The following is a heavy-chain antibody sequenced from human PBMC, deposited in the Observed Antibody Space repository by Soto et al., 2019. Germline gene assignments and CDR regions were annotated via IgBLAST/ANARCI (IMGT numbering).Heavy chain of an antibody. J-gene: IGHJ5*02. CDR2: INAGNGNT. D-gene: IGHD3-16*01. V-gene: IGHV1-3*01. Sequence: QVQLVQSGAEVKKPGASVKVSCKASGYTFTSYAMHWVRQAPGQRLEWMGWINAGNGNTKYSQKFQGRVTITRDTSASTAYMELSSLRSKDTAVYYCARSLGLYNWFDPWGQGTLVTVSS. CDR1: GYTFTSYA. CDR3: ARSLGLYNWFDP.